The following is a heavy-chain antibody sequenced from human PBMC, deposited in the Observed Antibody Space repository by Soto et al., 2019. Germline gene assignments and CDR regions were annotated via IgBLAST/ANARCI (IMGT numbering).Heavy chain of an antibody. CDR1: GFTFSSNA. D-gene: IGHD3-3*01. V-gene: IGHV3-23*01. J-gene: IGHJ4*02. CDR3: ASGGYFDLWSGFSPHDY. Sequence: GESLKISCAASGFTFSSNAMSWVRQAPGKGLEWVAGISAIGRNAFYADSVRGRFTVSRDNANGTLSLQMNSLKVEDTAVYYCASGGYFDLWSGFSPHDYWGQGTLVTVS. CDR2: ISAIGRNA.